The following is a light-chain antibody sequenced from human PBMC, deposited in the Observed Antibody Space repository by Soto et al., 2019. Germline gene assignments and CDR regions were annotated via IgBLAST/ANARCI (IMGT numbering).Light chain of an antibody. CDR1: QGISNY. J-gene: IGKJ4*01. V-gene: IGKV1-27*01. CDR2: GAS. CDR3: QKYDSAPRGLT. Sequence: DIQMTQSPSSLSASVGDRVAITCRASQGISNYLAWYQQKPGKVPKLLIYGASTLQSGVPSRFSGSGSGTAFTLTISSLQPEDVATYYCQKYDSAPRGLTFCGGTKVEIK.